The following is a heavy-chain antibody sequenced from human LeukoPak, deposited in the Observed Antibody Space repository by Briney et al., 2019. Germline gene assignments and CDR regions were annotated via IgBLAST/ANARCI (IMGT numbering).Heavy chain of an antibody. CDR1: GGSIRSYF. V-gene: IGHV4-59*01. J-gene: IGHJ3*02. Sequence: SETLSLTCTVYGGSIRSYFWSWIRQPPGKGLEWIGYIWDTEITDYNPSLKSRVTISLDTSKNHFSLKLRSVTAADTALYFCARGLVLATDDAFDIWGQGTLVTVSS. D-gene: IGHD5-12*01. CDR2: IWDTEIT. CDR3: ARGLVLATDDAFDI.